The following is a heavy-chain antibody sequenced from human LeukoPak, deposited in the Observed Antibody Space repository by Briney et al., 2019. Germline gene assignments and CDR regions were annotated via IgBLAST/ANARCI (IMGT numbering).Heavy chain of an antibody. CDR3: ARDRRAPSGITGTYALDY. CDR1: GFTFSDYY. J-gene: IGHJ4*02. Sequence: GGPQRLSCAASGFTFSDYYMSWLRQAPGKGVEWVLYISSSGSTIYYADSVKGRFNLSRDNAKNSLYLQMTSLRAEDTAVYYCARDRRAPSGITGTYALDYWGQGTLVTVSS. V-gene: IGHV3-11*01. D-gene: IGHD1-20*01. CDR2: ISSSGSTI.